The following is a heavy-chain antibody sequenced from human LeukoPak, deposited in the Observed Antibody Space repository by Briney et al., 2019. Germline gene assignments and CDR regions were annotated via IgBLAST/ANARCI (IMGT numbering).Heavy chain of an antibody. CDR1: GFTFSSYS. J-gene: IGHJ3*02. CDR2: ISSSSSYI. CDR3: ARELGGLDAFDI. D-gene: IGHD2-15*01. Sequence: PGGSLRLSCAASGFTFSSYSMNWVRQAPGKGLEWASSISSSSSYIYYADSVKGRFTISRDNAKNSLYLQMNSLRAEDTAVYYCARELGGLDAFDIWGQGTMVTVSS. V-gene: IGHV3-21*01.